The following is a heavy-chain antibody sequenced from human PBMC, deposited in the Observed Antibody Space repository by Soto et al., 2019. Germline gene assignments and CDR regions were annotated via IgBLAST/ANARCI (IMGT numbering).Heavy chain of an antibody. D-gene: IGHD3-10*01. CDR1: GGSFSGYQ. V-gene: IGHV4-34*01. J-gene: IGHJ6*03. Sequence: QVHLQQWGAGLLKPSETLSLTCAVYGGSFSGYQWTWIRQTPGKGLEWIGEINDSGNINYNPSLKSRVTIFLDTPKKQISLKLSSVTAADTAVYYCARGLILWFGELSRRGGYYYYMDVWGEGTTVIVSS. CDR3: ARGLILWFGELSRRGGYYYYMDV. CDR2: INDSGNI.